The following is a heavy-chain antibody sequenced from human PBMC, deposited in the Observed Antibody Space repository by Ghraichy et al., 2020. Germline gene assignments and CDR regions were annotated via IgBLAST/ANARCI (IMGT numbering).Heavy chain of an antibody. CDR1: GFTFSSYA. Sequence: WGSLRLSCAASGFTFSSYAMSWVRQAPGKGLEWVSAISGSGGSTYYADSVKGRFTISRDNSKNTLYLQMNSLRAEDTAVYSCAKDPPYSGTYMDYWGQGTLVNVSS. D-gene: IGHD1-26*01. CDR3: AKDPPYSGTYMDY. CDR2: ISGSGGST. J-gene: IGHJ4*02. V-gene: IGHV3-23*01.